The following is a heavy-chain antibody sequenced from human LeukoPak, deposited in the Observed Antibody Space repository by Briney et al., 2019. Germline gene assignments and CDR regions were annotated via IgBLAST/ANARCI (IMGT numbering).Heavy chain of an antibody. J-gene: IGHJ4*02. CDR3: ARDGSGSYG. Sequence: PSETLSLTCAVYGGSFSGYYWSWIRQPPGKGLEWIGEINHSGSTNYNPSLKSRVTISVDTSKNQFSLKLSSVTAADTAVYYCARDGSGSYGWGQGTLVTVSS. D-gene: IGHD3-10*01. V-gene: IGHV4-34*01. CDR1: GGSFSGYY. CDR2: INHSGST.